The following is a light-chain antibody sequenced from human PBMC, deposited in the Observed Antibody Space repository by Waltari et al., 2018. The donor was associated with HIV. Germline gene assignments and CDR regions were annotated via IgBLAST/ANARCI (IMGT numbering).Light chain of an antibody. V-gene: IGKV1D-17*01. CDR3: LQQNSYLT. J-gene: IGKJ5*01. CDR2: AAS. Sequence: NIQMTQSPSAMSASVGDRVTITCRARQGISNYLAWFQQKPGKVPKHLIYAASSLQSGVPSRFSGSGSGTEFTLTISSLQPEDFATYYCLQQNSYLTFGQGTRLEIK. CDR1: QGISNY.